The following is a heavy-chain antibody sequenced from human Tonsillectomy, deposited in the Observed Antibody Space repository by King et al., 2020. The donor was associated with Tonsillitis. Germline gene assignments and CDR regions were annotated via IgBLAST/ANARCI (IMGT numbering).Heavy chain of an antibody. V-gene: IGHV4-34*01. J-gene: IGHJ4*02. CDR1: GGSLNGYY. D-gene: IGHD3/OR15-3a*01. CDR3: ARGSGFWTD. CDR2: ILHSGST. Sequence: VQLQQWGAGLLKPSETLSLTCGVYGGSLNGYYWSWIRQPPGKGLEWIGEILHSGSTNYNPSLKSRVTVSLDTSKNQFSLNLTSMTAADTAVYYCARGSGFWTDLGQGTLVTVSS.